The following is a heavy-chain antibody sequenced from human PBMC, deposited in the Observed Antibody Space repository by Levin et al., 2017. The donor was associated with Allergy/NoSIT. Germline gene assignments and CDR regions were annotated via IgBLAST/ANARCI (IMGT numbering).Heavy chain of an antibody. CDR3: AKDRQYYGSGLPGGMDV. D-gene: IGHD3-10*01. CDR1: GFTFSSYA. J-gene: IGHJ6*02. V-gene: IGHV3-23*01. Sequence: GGSLRLSCAASGFTFSSYAMSWVRQAPGKGLEWVSAISGSGGSTYYADSVKGRFTISRDNSKNTLYLQMNSLRAEDTAVYYCAKDRQYYGSGLPGGMDVWGQGTTVTVSS. CDR2: ISGSGGST.